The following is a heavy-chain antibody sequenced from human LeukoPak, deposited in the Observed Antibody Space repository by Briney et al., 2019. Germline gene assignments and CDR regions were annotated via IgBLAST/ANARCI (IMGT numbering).Heavy chain of an antibody. CDR2: INHSGST. J-gene: IGHJ3*02. CDR3: ARGTSHAFDI. CDR1: GGSFSGYY. Sequence: PSETLSLTCAVYGGSFSGYYWSWIRQPPGKGLEWIGEINHSGSTNYNPSLKSRVTISVDTSKNQFSLKLSSVTAADTAVYYCARGTSHAFDIWGQGTMVTVPS. V-gene: IGHV4-34*01.